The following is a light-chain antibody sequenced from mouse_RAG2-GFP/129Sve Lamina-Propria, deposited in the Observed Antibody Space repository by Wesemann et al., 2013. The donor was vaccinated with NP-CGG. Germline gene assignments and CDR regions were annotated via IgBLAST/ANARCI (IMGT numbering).Light chain of an antibody. CDR2: WAS. J-gene: IGKJ5*01. CDR3: QQYSSYPLLT. CDR1: QDVGTA. V-gene: IGKV6-23*01. Sequence: DIVMTQSHKFMSTSVGDRVSITCKASQDVGTAVAWYQQKPGQSPKLLIYWASTRHTGVPDRFTGSGSGTDYTLTISNMQSEDLADYFCQQYSSYPLLTFGAGTKAGAET.